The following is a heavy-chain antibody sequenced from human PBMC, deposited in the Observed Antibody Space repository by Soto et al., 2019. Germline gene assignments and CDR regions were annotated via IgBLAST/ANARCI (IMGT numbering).Heavy chain of an antibody. J-gene: IGHJ3*02. Sequence: ASVKVSCKASGYTFTSYAMHWVRQAPGQRLEWMGWINAGNGNTKYSQRFQGRVTITRDTSASTAYMELSSVRSEATAVYYCARAVSLDAFDIWGQGKMVTV. CDR3: ARAVSLDAFDI. V-gene: IGHV1-3*01. D-gene: IGHD2-8*01. CDR1: GYTFTSYA. CDR2: INAGNGNT.